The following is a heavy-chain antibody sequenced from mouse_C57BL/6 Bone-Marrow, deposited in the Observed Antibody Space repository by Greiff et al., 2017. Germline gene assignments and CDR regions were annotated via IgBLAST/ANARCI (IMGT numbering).Heavy chain of an antibody. D-gene: IGHD2-5*01. CDR2: IYPGNSDT. J-gene: IGHJ3*01. CDR1: GYTFTSYW. CDR3: TRSWRYIKGAWFAY. V-gene: IGHV1-5*01. Sequence: VQLKESGTVLARPGASVKMSCKTSGYTFTSYWMHWVKQRPGQGLEWIGAIYPGNSDTSYNQKFKGKAKLTAVTHASPAYMAISSLTNEDSAVYYCTRSWRYIKGAWFAYWGQGTLVTVSA.